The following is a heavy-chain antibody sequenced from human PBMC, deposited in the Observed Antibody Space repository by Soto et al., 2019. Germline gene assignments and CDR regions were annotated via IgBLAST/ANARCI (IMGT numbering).Heavy chain of an antibody. J-gene: IGHJ4*02. CDR1: GFTFSSYS. Sequence: EVQLVESGGGLVKPGGSLRLSCAASGFTFSSYSMNWVHQAPGKGLEWVSSISSSSSYIYYADSVKGRFTISRDNAKNSLYLQMNSLRAEDTAVYYCARGGLNYDILTGYYKTYYFDYWGQGTLVTVSS. D-gene: IGHD3-9*01. CDR2: ISSSSSYI. V-gene: IGHV3-21*01. CDR3: ARGGLNYDILTGYYKTYYFDY.